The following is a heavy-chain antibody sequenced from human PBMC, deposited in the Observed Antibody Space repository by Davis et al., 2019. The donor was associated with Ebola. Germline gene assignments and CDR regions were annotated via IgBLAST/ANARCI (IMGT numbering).Heavy chain of an antibody. J-gene: IGHJ6*02. Sequence: GGSLRLSCAASGFTFSNYAMHWVRQAPGKGLEWVSVIYSGGSTYYADSVKGRFTISRDNAKNSLYLQMNSLRAEDTAVYYCAREDRIAVAGTLFGGYYYYGMDVWGQGTTVTVSS. CDR1: GFTFSNYA. V-gene: IGHV3-66*01. D-gene: IGHD6-19*01. CDR2: IYSGGST. CDR3: AREDRIAVAGTLFGGYYYYGMDV.